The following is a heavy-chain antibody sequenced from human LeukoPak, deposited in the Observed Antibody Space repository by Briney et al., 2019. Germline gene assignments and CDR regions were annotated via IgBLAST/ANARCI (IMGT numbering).Heavy chain of an antibody. CDR1: GGSISSSSYY. J-gene: IGHJ4*02. V-gene: IGHV4-39*07. CDR3: ARGGYYDSSGYFGSEVFDY. D-gene: IGHD3-22*01. Sequence: SETLSLTCTVSGGSISSSSYYRGWIRQPPGKGLEWIGSIYYSGSTYYNPSLKSRVTISVDTSKNQFSLKLSSVTAADTAVYYCARGGYYDSSGYFGSEVFDYWGQGTLVTVSS. CDR2: IYYSGST.